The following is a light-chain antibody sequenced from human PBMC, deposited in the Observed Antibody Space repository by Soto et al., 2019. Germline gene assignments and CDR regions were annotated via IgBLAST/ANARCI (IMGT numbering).Light chain of an antibody. CDR2: KAS. V-gene: IGKV1-5*03. J-gene: IGKJ1*01. CDR1: QSISVW. CDR3: QQYQSDTWT. Sequence: DIQMTQSPSTLSASVGDRVTITCRASQSISVWLSWYQQKAGKAPNLLIYKASRLESGVPSRFSVSGSATEITLTCSDLQPDDFATYYCQQYQSDTWTFGQGTQVDNK.